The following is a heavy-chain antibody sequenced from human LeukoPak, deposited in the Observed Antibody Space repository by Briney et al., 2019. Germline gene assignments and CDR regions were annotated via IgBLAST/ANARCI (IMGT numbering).Heavy chain of an antibody. D-gene: IGHD3-10*01. CDR1: GFTFSSSA. CDR3: AKGYYGSGSYGWFDY. Sequence: GGSLRLSCAASGFTFSSSAMSWVRQAPGKGLEWVSTFSGSGDRTYYADSVKGRFTISRDNSKNTLFLHMNSLRAEDTAVYSCAKGYYGSGSYGWFDYWGQGTLVTVSS. V-gene: IGHV3-23*01. J-gene: IGHJ4*02. CDR2: FSGSGDRT.